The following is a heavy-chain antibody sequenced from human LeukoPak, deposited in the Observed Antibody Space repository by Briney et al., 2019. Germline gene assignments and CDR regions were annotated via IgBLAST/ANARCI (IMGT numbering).Heavy chain of an antibody. J-gene: IGHJ4*02. CDR3: AQGFSSGWYPY. D-gene: IGHD6-19*01. CDR1: GFSFSSFG. Sequence: GGSLRLSCAVSGFSFSSFGMSWVRQAPGKGLEWISAISLNGGTTWYADSVKGWFTISRDNSKNTLYLQLTSLRAEDTAVYYCAQGFSSGWYPYWGQESLVSVS. V-gene: IGHV3-23*01. CDR2: ISLNGGTT.